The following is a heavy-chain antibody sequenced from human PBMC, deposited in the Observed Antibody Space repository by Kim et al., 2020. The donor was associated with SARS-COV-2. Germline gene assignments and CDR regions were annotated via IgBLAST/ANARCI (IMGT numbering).Heavy chain of an antibody. CDR3: ARGVYGSHHFRHMAD. J-gene: IGHJ6*03. V-gene: IGHV4-39*07. CDR2: IHDDGRT. Sequence: ETLSLTCSVSGDSVGRSDYYWGWIRRPPGKGLEWIGSIHDDGRTYFNPSLMSRISMSLDTSKNQFSLILTSVFASDTALYYCARGVYGSHHFRHMADWG. CDR1: GDSVGRSDYY. D-gene: IGHD1-20*01.